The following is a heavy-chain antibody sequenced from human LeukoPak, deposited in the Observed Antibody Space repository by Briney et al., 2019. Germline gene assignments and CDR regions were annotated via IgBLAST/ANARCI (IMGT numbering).Heavy chain of an antibody. CDR1: GFTFNNYA. CDR2: IGGSGDST. J-gene: IGHJ6*02. Sequence: GGSLRLSCAASGFTFNNYAMTWVRQAPGKGLEWVSAIGGSGDSTYYVDSVKGRFTISRDNSKNTLYLQMNSLRAEDTAVYYCARGQYYYVVDVWGQGTTVTVSS. CDR3: ARGQYYYVVDV. D-gene: IGHD2/OR15-2a*01. V-gene: IGHV3-23*01.